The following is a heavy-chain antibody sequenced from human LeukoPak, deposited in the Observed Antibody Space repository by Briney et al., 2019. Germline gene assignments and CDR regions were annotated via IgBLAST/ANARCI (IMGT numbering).Heavy chain of an antibody. J-gene: IGHJ3*02. CDR2: ISGDGRTI. D-gene: IGHD2-8*01. CDR1: GFTVSNYW. CDR3: GREDRIVLGNDALDI. V-gene: IGHV3-74*01. Sequence: PGGSLRLPCAASGFTVSNYWMSWVRQAPGKGLVWISRISGDGRTISYADSVKGRFTISRDNAKNTVSLQMNSLRGEDTAVYYCGREDRIVLGNDALDIWGQGTMVTVSS.